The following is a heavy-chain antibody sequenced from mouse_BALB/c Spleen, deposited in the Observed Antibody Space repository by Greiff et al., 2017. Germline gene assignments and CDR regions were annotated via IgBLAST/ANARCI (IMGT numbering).Heavy chain of an antibody. CDR2: ISYDGSN. V-gene: IGHV3-6*02. Sequence: EVQRVESGGGLVKPSQSLSLTCSVTGYSITSGYYWNWIRQFPGNKLEWMGYISYDGSNNYNPSLKNRISITRDTSKNQFFLKLNSVTTEDTATYYCARDYYGSSYDYWGQGTTLTVSS. CDR3: ARDYYGSSYDY. CDR1: GYSITSGYY. J-gene: IGHJ2*01. D-gene: IGHD1-1*01.